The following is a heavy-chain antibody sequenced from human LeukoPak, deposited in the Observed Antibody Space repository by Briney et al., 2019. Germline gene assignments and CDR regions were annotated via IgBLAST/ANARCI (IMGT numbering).Heavy chain of an antibody. Sequence: GGSLRLSCAASGFTFSSYCMHWVRQAPGKGLEWVSSISSSSSYIYYADSVKGRFTISRDNAKNSLYLQTNSVRAEDTAVYYCARDLQLNQPLNWFDPWGQGTLVTVSS. CDR1: GFTFSSYC. J-gene: IGHJ5*02. D-gene: IGHD1-1*01. CDR2: ISSSSSYI. CDR3: ARDLQLNQPLNWFDP. V-gene: IGHV3-21*01.